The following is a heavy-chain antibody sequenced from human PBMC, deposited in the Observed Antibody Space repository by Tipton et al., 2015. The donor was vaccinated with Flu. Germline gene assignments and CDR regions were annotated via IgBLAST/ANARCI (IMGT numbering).Heavy chain of an antibody. Sequence: SLRLSCAASGFTFSSYEMNWVRQAPGKGLEWLSYISSAGSTISYADSVRGRFTISRDNAKNSLYLQLNSLRAEDTALYYCATLTGDDYWGQGDLVTVPS. CDR3: ATLTGDDY. CDR1: GFTFSSYE. CDR2: ISSAGSTI. J-gene: IGHJ4*02. V-gene: IGHV3-48*03. D-gene: IGHD7-27*01.